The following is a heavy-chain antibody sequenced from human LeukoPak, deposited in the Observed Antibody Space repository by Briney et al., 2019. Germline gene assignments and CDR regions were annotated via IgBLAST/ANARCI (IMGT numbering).Heavy chain of an antibody. CDR1: GYTFTGYY. D-gene: IGHD3-22*01. CDR3: ARTYYYDSSGYYTLDY. V-gene: IGHV1-46*01. CDR2: INPSGGST. J-gene: IGHJ4*02. Sequence: ASVEVSCKASGYTFTGYYMHWVRQAPGQGLEWMGIINPSGGSTSYAQKFQGRVTMTRDTSTSTVYMELSSLRSEDTAVYYCARTYYYDSSGYYTLDYWGQGTLVTVSS.